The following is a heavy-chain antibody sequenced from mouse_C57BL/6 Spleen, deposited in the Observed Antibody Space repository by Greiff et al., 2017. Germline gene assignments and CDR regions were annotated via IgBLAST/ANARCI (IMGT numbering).Heavy chain of an antibody. CDR3: ATGTSWYFDV. J-gene: IGHJ1*03. CDR2: IYPGDGDT. D-gene: IGHD4-1*01. CDR1: GYAFSSSW. V-gene: IGHV1-82*01. Sequence: QVQLKQSGPELVKPGASVKISCKASGYAFSSSWMNWVKQRPGKGLEWIGRIYPGDGDTNYNGKFKGKATLTADKSSSTAYMQLSSLTAEDAAVYFSATGTSWYFDVWGTGTTVTVSS.